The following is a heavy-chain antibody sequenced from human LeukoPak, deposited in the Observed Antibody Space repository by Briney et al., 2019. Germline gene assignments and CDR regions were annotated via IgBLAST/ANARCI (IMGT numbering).Heavy chain of an antibody. CDR2: IYYSGST. CDR3: ARGRSGDGYGPDDY. V-gene: IGHV4-59*12. J-gene: IGHJ4*02. D-gene: IGHD5-18*01. Sequence: SETLSLTCTVSGGSISRYYWSWIRQPPGKGLEWIGYIYYSGSTNYNPSLKSRVTISVDTSKNQFSLKLSSVTAADTAVYYCARGRSGDGYGPDDYWGQGTLVTVSS. CDR1: GGSISRYY.